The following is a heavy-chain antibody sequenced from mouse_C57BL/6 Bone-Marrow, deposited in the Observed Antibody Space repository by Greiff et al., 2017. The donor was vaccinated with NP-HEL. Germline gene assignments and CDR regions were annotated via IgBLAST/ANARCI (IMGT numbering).Heavy chain of an antibody. Sequence: QVQLQQPGAELVRPGSSVKLSCKASGYTFTSYWMHWVKQRPIQGLEWIGNIDPSDSETPYNQKFKDKATLTVDKSSSTAYMQLSSLTSEDSAVYYCARGRVKIAMDYWGQGTSVTVSS. D-gene: IGHD2-2*01. J-gene: IGHJ4*01. V-gene: IGHV1-52*01. CDR2: IDPSDSET. CDR1: GYTFTSYW. CDR3: ARGRVKIAMDY.